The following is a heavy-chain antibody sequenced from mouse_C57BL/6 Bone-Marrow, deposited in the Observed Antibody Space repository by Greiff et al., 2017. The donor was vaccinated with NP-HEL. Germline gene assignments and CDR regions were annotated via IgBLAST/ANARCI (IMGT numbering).Heavy chain of an antibody. D-gene: IGHD4-1*01. Sequence: VQGVESGPGLVAPSQSLSITCTVSGFSLTSYGVDWVRQPPGKGLEWLGVIWGGGSTNYNSALMSRLSISKDNSKSQVFLKMNSLQTDDTAMYYCAKQTRTGTRFAYWGQGTLVTVSA. CDR1: GFSLTSYG. V-gene: IGHV2-9*01. CDR3: AKQTRTGTRFAY. CDR2: IWGGGST. J-gene: IGHJ3*01.